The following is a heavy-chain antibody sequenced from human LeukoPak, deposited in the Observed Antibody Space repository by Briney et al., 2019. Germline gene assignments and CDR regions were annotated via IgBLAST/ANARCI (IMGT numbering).Heavy chain of an antibody. CDR2: IRYDGSNK. V-gene: IGHV3-30*02. J-gene: IGHJ4*02. Sequence: PGGSLRLSCAASGFTFSSYGMHWVRQAPGKGLEWVAFIRYDGSNKYYADSVKGRFTISRDNSKNTLYLQMNSLRAEDTAVYYCVKGDDSTPWYWGQGTLVTVSS. CDR1: GFTFSSYG. D-gene: IGHD3-22*01. CDR3: VKGDDSTPWY.